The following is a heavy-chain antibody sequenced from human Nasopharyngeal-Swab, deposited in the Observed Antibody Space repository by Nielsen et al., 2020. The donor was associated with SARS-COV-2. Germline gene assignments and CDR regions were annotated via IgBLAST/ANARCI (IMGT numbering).Heavy chain of an antibody. CDR2: IRSKANSYAT. V-gene: IGHV3-73*01. J-gene: IGHJ3*02. CDR3: TRLTVTGAFDI. D-gene: IGHD4-17*01. Sequence: WIRQPPGKGLEWVGRIRSKANSYATAYAASVKGRFTISRDDSKNTAYLQMNSLKTEDTAVYYCTRLTVTGAFDIWGQGTMVT.